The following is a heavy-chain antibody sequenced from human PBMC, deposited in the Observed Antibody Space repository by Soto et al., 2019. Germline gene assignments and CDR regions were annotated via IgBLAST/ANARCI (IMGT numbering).Heavy chain of an antibody. Sequence: EVQLVESGGGLVQPGGSLRLSCAASGFTFSSYAMHWVRQAPGKGLEYVSAISSNGGSTYYANSVKGRFTISRDNSKNTLYLQMGSLRAEDMAVYYCARDQDVLRYFDWLSIDAFDIWGQGTMVTVSS. CDR2: ISSNGGST. CDR3: ARDQDVLRYFDWLSIDAFDI. CDR1: GFTFSSYA. J-gene: IGHJ3*02. V-gene: IGHV3-64*01. D-gene: IGHD3-9*01.